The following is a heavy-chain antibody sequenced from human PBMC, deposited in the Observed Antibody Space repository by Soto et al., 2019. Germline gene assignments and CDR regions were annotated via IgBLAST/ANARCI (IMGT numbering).Heavy chain of an antibody. CDR1: GGSISSYY. J-gene: IGHJ6*03. CDR3: ARGYYGSGVLNYYYYMDV. CDR2: IYYSGST. Sequence: SETLSLTCTVSGGSISSYYWSWIRQPPGKGLEWIGYIYYSGSTNYNPSLKSRVTISADTSKNQFSLKLSSVTAADTAVYYCARGYYGSGVLNYYYYMDVWGKGTTVTVSS. V-gene: IGHV4-59*01. D-gene: IGHD3-10*01.